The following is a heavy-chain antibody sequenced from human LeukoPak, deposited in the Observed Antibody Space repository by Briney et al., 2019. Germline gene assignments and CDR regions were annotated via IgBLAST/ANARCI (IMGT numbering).Heavy chain of an antibody. J-gene: IGHJ1*01. CDR2: INPNSGGT. CDR1: GYTFTGYY. CDR3: ARDVGLVSVEYFQH. V-gene: IGHV1-2*02. D-gene: IGHD2-2*01. Sequence: ASVKVSCKASGYTFTGYYMHWVRQAPGQGLEWMGWINPNSGGTNYAQKFQGRVTMTRDTSISTAYMELSRLRSDDTAVYYCARDVGLVSVEYFQHWGQGTLVTVSS.